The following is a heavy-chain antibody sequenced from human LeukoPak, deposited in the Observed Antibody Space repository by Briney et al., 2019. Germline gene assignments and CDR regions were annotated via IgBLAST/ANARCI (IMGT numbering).Heavy chain of an antibody. V-gene: IGHV3-7*01. Sequence: GGSLRLSCAASGFTFSSYWMSWVRQAPGKGLEWVANIKQDGSEKYYVDSVKGRFTISRDNAKNSLYLQMNSLRAEDTAVYYCARHRTSLWFGDFDYWGQGTLVTVSS. CDR1: GFTFSSYW. J-gene: IGHJ4*02. D-gene: IGHD3-10*01. CDR3: ARHRTSLWFGDFDY. CDR2: IKQDGSEK.